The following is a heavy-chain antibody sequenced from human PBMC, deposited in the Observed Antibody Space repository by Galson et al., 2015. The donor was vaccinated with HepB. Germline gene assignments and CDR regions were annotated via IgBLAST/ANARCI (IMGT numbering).Heavy chain of an antibody. J-gene: IGHJ4*02. CDR3: AAGIVGTTTPDFDS. D-gene: IGHD1-26*01. CDR1: GFNFTSSA. Sequence: SVKVSCKASGFNFTSSAMQWMRQARGQRLEWIGWIVVGSGNTKDAQKFQERVTITRDMSTRTAYMELSSLRSEDTAVYYCAAGIVGTTTPDFDSWGQGTPVTVSS. CDR2: IVVGSGNT. V-gene: IGHV1-58*02.